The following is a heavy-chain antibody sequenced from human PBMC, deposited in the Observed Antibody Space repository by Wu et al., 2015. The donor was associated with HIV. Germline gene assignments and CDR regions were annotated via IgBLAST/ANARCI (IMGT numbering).Heavy chain of an antibody. CDR1: GYTFTDYF. CDR2: INPKTGAT. CDR3: ATSVGPRLRSYYYMDV. J-gene: IGHJ6*03. Sequence: QVQVVQSGAEVKKPGASVKVSCKASGYTFTDYFMQWVRQAPGQGPEWLGWINPKTGATDYSQSFQGRVTMTRDTSISTAYMELSSLRSDDTAVYYCATSVGPRLRSYYYMDVVGSGTTVTVSS. D-gene: IGHD6-6*01. V-gene: IGHV1-2*02.